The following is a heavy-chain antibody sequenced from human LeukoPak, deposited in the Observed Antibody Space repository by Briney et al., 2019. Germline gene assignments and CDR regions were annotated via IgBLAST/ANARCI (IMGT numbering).Heavy chain of an antibody. Sequence: SVKVSXKASGGTFRSYAISWMRQAPGQGLEWMGGIIPIFGTANYAQKFQGRVTITTDESTSTAYMELSSLRSEDTAVYYCARGFRSDPLVWWGQGTLVTVSS. V-gene: IGHV1-69*05. CDR1: GGTFRSYA. D-gene: IGHD2-8*01. J-gene: IGHJ4*02. CDR3: ARGFRSDPLVW. CDR2: IIPIFGTA.